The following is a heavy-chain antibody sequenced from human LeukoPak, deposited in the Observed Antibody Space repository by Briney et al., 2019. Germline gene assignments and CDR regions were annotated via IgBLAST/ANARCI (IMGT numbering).Heavy chain of an antibody. V-gene: IGHV1-2*02. CDR3: ARIQEHRSGLDF. J-gene: IGHJ4*02. Sequence: ASVKVSCKATGYSFTGHYMHWVRQAPGQELEWMGWINPNSCATNYTRKFQGRVTMTRDTSINTAFMQLSRLISEDTAVYFCARIQEHRSGLDFWGQGTLVTVSS. D-gene: IGHD3-3*01. CDR2: INPNSCAT. CDR1: GYSFTGHY.